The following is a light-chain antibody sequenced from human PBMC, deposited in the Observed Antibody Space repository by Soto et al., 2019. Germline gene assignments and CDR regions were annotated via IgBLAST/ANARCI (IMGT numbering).Light chain of an antibody. V-gene: IGKV3-15*01. CDR1: QTVSSN. J-gene: IGKJ1*01. CDR2: GAS. Sequence: EIGLTQSPRTPSPSPVERATLSLRASQTVSSNYLAWCQQRPGQAPRLLIYGASTRAAGIPARFSGSGSGTEFTLTISSLQSEDFAVYYCQQYSIWRTFGQGTKVDIK. CDR3: QQYSIWRT.